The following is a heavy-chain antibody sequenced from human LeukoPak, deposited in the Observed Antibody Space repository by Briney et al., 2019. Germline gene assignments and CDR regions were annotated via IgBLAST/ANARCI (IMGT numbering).Heavy chain of an antibody. CDR2: IYPGHSDT. CDR1: GGSISRYY. CDR3: ARRTRLSSFDY. Sequence: ETLSLTCTVSGGSISRYYWSWIRQPPGKGLEWMGIIYPGHSDTKYSPSFQGQVTMSADRSINTAYLQWSSLKASDTAIYYCARRTRLSSFDYWGQGTLVTVSS. V-gene: IGHV5-51*01. J-gene: IGHJ4*02.